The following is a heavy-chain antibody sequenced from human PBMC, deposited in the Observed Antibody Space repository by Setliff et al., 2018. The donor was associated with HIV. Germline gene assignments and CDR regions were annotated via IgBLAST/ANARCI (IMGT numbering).Heavy chain of an antibody. CDR2: IYASGSP. D-gene: IGHD3-9*01. CDR1: GGSISSVNYY. J-gene: IGHJ4*02. CDR3: ARATESSYDLLTAFWFFDS. V-gene: IGHV4-61*02. Sequence: PSETLSLTCNVSGGSISSVNYYWNWIRQPAGKGLEWIGRIYASGSPTYNSSLKSRVTMSVDTSKNQLSLKVASVTAADTALYFCARATESSYDLLTAFWFFDSWGQGTPVTVSS.